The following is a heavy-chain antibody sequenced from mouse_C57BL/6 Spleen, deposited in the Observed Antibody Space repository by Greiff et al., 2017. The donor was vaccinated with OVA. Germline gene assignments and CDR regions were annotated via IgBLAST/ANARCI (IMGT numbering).Heavy chain of an antibody. CDR2: INPNNGGT. CDR1: GYTFTDYN. J-gene: IGHJ1*03. D-gene: IGHD1-1*01. Sequence: EVQLVESGPELVKPGASVKIPCKASGYTFTDYNMDWVKQSHGKSLEWIGDINPNNGGTIYNQKFKGKATLTVDKSSSTAYMELRSLTSEDTAVYYCARVTTVVNWYFDVWGTGTTVTVSS. CDR3: ARVTTVVNWYFDV. V-gene: IGHV1-18*01.